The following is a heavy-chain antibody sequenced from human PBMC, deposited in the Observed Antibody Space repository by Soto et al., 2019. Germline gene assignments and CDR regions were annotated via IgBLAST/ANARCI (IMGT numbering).Heavy chain of an antibody. CDR3: AREYTAWPLAYGLDV. V-gene: IGHV3-21*01. CDR2: ISSRSDI. CDR1: GFTLSTYS. J-gene: IGHJ6*02. D-gene: IGHD2-2*02. Sequence: PGGSLRLSCTASGFTLSTYSMNWVRQAPGKGLEWVSSISSRSDIYYADSVKGRFTISRDNAKNSVSLQMNSLRAEDTAVYYCAREYTAWPLAYGLDVWGQGTTVTVSS.